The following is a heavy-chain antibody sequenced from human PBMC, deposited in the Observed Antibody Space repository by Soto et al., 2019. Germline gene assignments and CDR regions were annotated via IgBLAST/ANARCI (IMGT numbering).Heavy chain of an antibody. J-gene: IGHJ6*02. D-gene: IGHD5-18*01. CDR2: INHSGST. V-gene: IGHV4-34*01. Sequence: SETLSLTCVVYGGSLSGVYWTWIRQPPGKGLEWIGEINHSGSTNYSPSLESRVTISLDTSNNQFSLKLSSVTAADTAVYDCARGPGYSYGYSVYYYYYGMDVWGQGTTVTVS. CDR3: ARGPGYSYGYSVYYYYYGMDV. CDR1: GGSLSGVY.